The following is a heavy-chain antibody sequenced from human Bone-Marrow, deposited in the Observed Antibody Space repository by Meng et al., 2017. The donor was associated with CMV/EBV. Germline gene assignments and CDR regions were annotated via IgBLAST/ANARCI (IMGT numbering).Heavy chain of an antibody. CDR1: GYTFIGYY. V-gene: IGHV1-2*02. Sequence: ASVKVSCKASGYTFIGYYMHWMRQAPGQGLEWMGWINPETGDANYAQKFQGRVTMTRDTSISTVYMDLSSLRSDDTAVYYCARESITVGATEFDYWGQGTLVTVSS. D-gene: IGHD6-19*01. CDR2: INPETGDA. J-gene: IGHJ4*02. CDR3: ARESITVGATEFDY.